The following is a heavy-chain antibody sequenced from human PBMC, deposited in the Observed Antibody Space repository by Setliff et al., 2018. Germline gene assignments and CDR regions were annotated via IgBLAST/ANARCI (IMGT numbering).Heavy chain of an antibody. CDR2: IKQDGSEK. Sequence: GGTLRLSCAASGFTFSSYWKNWVCQAPGKGLEWVANIKQDGSEKSYVDSVKGRFTISRDNAKNSLYLRMNSLRAEDTAVYYCAIDRDDSSGWSWGQGTMVTVSS. CDR1: GFTFSSYW. J-gene: IGHJ3*01. V-gene: IGHV3-7*01. D-gene: IGHD6-19*01. CDR3: AIDRDDSSGWS.